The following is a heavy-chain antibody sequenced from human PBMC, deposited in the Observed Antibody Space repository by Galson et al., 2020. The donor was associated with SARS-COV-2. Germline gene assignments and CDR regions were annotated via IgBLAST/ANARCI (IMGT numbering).Heavy chain of an antibody. CDR1: GFTFSSYA. Sequence: GGSLRLSCAASGFTFSSYAMHWVRQAPGKGLEWVAVISYDGSNKYYADSVKGRFTISRDNSKNTLYLQMNSLRAEDTAVYYCANTPAGYSYGWDWGQGTLVTVSS. CDR3: ANTPAGYSYGWD. J-gene: IGHJ4*02. D-gene: IGHD5-18*01. CDR2: ISYDGSNK. V-gene: IGHV3-30*04.